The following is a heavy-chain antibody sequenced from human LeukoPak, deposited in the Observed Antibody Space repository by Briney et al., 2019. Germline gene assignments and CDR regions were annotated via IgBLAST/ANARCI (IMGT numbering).Heavy chain of an antibody. CDR1: GFTVSSNY. Sequence: GGSLRLSCAASGFTVSSNYMSWVRQAPGKGLEWVSVIYSGGSTYYADSVKGRFTISRDNSKNTLYLQMNSLRAEDTAVYYCAKDRTDYYFDYWGQGTLVTVSS. V-gene: IGHV3-66*01. CDR2: IYSGGST. CDR3: AKDRTDYYFDY. J-gene: IGHJ4*02.